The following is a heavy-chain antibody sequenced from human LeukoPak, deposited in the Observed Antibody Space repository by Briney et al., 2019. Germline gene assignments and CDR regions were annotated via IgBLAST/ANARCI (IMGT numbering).Heavy chain of an antibody. CDR1: GFTFNNYW. CDR2: IKPGGNEK. D-gene: IGHD2/OR15-2a*01. Sequence: TGGSLRLSCAASGFTFNNYWVTWVRQGPGKGLEWVANIKPGGNEKYYVDSVKGRFTISRDNVKNSLYLQMNSLRAEDTAIYYCATFRILGTWGQGTMVTVSP. V-gene: IGHV3-7*03. CDR3: ATFRILGT. J-gene: IGHJ3*01.